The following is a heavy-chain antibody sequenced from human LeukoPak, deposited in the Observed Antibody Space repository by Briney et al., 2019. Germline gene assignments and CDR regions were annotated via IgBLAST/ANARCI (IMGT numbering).Heavy chain of an antibody. CDR2: MYHSGST. Sequence: SETLSLTCTVSGDFITAYYWSWIRQPPGKGLEWIGSMYHSGSTYYNPSLKSRITISIDTSKNQFSLKLSSVTAADTAVYYCVRSDDFWSGYYGYWGQGTLVTVSS. J-gene: IGHJ4*02. D-gene: IGHD3-3*01. V-gene: IGHV4-38-2*02. CDR1: GDFITAYY. CDR3: VRSDDFWSGYYGY.